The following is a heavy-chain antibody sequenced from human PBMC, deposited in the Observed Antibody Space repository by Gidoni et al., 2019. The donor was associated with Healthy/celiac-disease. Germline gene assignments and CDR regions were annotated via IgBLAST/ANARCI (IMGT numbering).Heavy chain of an antibody. CDR3: ASIPEGDSGSYYGFRY. V-gene: IGHV4-31*03. CDR2: IFYSGST. Sequence: QVQLQESAPGLVKPSQTLSLTCTVSGGSLSSCGYYWSWFRQHPGKGLEWIGYIFYSGSTYYNPSLKSRVTISVDTSKNQFSLKLSSVTAADTAVYYCASIPEGDSGSYYGFRYWGQGTLVTVSS. J-gene: IGHJ4*02. D-gene: IGHD1-26*01. CDR1: GGSLSSCGYY.